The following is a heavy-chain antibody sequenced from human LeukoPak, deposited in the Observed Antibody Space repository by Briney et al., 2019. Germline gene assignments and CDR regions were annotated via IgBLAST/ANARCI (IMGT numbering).Heavy chain of an antibody. V-gene: IGHV4-34*01. J-gene: IGHJ3*02. D-gene: IGHD1-26*01. Sequence: SETLSLTCAVYGGSFSGYYWSWTRQPPGKGLEWIGEINHSGSTNYNPSLKSRVTISVDTSKNQFSLKLSSVTAADTAVYYCANSPRVGATSAFDIWGQGTMVTVSS. CDR1: GGSFSGYY. CDR2: INHSGST. CDR3: ANSPRVGATSAFDI.